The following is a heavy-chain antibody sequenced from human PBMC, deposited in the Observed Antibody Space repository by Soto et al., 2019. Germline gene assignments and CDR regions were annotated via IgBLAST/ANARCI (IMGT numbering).Heavy chain of an antibody. D-gene: IGHD5-12*01. CDR2: ISSSGSTI. J-gene: IGHJ6*03. CDR1: GFTFSDYY. Sequence: GGSLRLSCAASGFTFSDYYMSWIRQAPGKGLEWVSYISSSGSTIYYADSVKGRFTISRDNAKNSLYLQMNSLRAEDTAVYYCARDTEEYSGYDYYYYYYMDVWGKGTTVTVSS. V-gene: IGHV3-11*01. CDR3: ARDTEEYSGYDYYYYYYMDV.